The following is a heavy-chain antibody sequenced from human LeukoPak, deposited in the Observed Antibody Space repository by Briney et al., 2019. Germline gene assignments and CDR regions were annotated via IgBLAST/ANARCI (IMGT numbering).Heavy chain of an antibody. Sequence: GVSLRLSCAASGFAFSDSAMHWVRQASGKGLECVARIGGKADNYATNYAASVKGRFTLSRDDSKNTAYLQMNGLKTEDTAVYYCISYSGPGSPQAPGFDYWGQGPLVTVSS. V-gene: IGHV3-73*01. D-gene: IGHD3-10*01. CDR3: ISYSGPGSPQAPGFDY. CDR1: GFAFSDSA. CDR2: IGGKADNYAT. J-gene: IGHJ4*02.